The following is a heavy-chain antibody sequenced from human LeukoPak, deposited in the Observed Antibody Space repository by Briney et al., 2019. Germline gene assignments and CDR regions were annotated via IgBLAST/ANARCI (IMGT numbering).Heavy chain of an antibody. J-gene: IGHJ2*01. CDR2: ISSSGSTI. CDR3: ARGQWYQLPHAWYFDL. D-gene: IGHD2-2*01. CDR1: GFTFSDYY. Sequence: GGSLRLSCAASGFTFSDYYMSWIRQAPGKGLEWVSYISSSGSTIYYADSVKGRFTISRDNAKNSLYLQMNSLRAEDTAVYYCARGQWYQLPHAWYFDLWGRGTLVTVSS. V-gene: IGHV3-11*04.